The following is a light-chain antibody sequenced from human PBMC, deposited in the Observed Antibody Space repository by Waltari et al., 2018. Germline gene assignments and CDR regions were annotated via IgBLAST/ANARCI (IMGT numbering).Light chain of an antibody. Sequence: QSALTQPASVSGSPGQSITISCTGTSSDVGAYNYVSWYQQYPGKAPKLMIFDVSNRPSGVSNRFPGSKSGNTASLTISGLQAEDEADYYCNSYTRANTRVFGGGTKLTVL. V-gene: IGLV2-14*03. CDR3: NSYTRANTRV. J-gene: IGLJ2*01. CDR1: SSDVGAYNY. CDR2: DVS.